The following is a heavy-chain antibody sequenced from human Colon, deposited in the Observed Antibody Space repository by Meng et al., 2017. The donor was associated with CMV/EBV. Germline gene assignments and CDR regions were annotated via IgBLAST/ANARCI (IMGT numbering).Heavy chain of an antibody. Sequence: GGSLRLSCAASGFTFSSYGMHWVRQAPGKGLEWVAFIRYDGSNKYYADSVKGRFTISRDNSKNTLYLQMNSLRAEDTAVYYCARTYYYDSSGYHDAFDIWGQGTMVTVSS. CDR3: ARTYYYDSSGYHDAFDI. D-gene: IGHD3-22*01. CDR2: IRYDGSNK. V-gene: IGHV3-30*02. J-gene: IGHJ3*02. CDR1: GFTFSSYG.